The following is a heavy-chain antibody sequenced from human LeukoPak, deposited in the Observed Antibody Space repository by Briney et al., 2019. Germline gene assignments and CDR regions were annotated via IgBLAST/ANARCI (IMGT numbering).Heavy chain of an antibody. J-gene: IGHJ4*02. V-gene: IGHV1-46*01. CDR3: ARSRGYYDSSGYYYLDY. D-gene: IGHD3-22*01. CDR1: GYTFTSYY. CDR2: INPSGGST. Sequence: ASVKVSCKASGYTFTSYYMHWVRQAPGQGLEWMGIINPSGGSTSYAQKFQGRVIMTRDTSTSTVYMELSSLRSEDTAVYYCARSRGYYDSSGYYYLDYRGQGTLVTVSS.